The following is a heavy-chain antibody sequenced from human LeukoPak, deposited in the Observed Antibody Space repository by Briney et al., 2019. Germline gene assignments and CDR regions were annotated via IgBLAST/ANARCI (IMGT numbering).Heavy chain of an antibody. V-gene: IGHV3-64*02. CDR3: AREYCTTNNCYNWGLGY. D-gene: IGHD2-2*02. J-gene: IGHJ4*02. CDR1: GFSFNTYT. CDR2: IASNGVIK. Sequence: GGSLRLSCAASGFSFNTYTMCWVRQAPGKGLEYVSGIASNGVIKYYADSVKGRFTISKDNFKNTVYLQMDSLRTEDMAVYYCAREYCTTNNCYNWGLGYWGQGALVTVSS.